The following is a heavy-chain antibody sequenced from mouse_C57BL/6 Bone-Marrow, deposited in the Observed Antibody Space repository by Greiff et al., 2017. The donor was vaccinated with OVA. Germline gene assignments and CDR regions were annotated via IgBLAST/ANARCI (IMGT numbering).Heavy chain of an antibody. J-gene: IGHJ2*01. Sequence: QVQLQQPGAELVKPGASVKLSCKASGYTFTSYWMHWVKQRPGQGLEWIGMIHPNSGSTNYNEKFKSKATLTVDKSSSTSYMQLSILTSEDSSFYYCADLHYFDYWGQGTTLTVSS. CDR2: IHPNSGST. CDR3: ADLHYFDY. V-gene: IGHV1-64*01. CDR1: GYTFTSYW. D-gene: IGHD2-1*01.